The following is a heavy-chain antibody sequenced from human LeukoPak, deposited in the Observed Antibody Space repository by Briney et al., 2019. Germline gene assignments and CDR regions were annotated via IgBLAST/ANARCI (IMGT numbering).Heavy chain of an antibody. V-gene: IGHV1-18*01. CDR3: AREKLYCSSTSCYPQPFDY. CDR2: ISAYNGNT. J-gene: IGHJ4*02. D-gene: IGHD2-2*01. Sequence: ASVKVSCKASGHTFTSYGISWVRQAPGQGLEWMGWISAYNGNTNYAQKLQGRVTMTTDTSTSTAYMELRSLRSDDTAVYYCAREKLYCSSTSCYPQPFDYWGQGTLVTVSS. CDR1: GHTFTSYG.